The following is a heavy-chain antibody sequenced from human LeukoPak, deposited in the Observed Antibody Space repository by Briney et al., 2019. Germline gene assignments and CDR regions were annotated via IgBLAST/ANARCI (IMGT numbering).Heavy chain of an antibody. CDR3: ANALLRSDRAYYFDY. D-gene: IGHD4-17*01. CDR1: GFTFSSYG. Sequence: GRSLRLACVASGFTFSSYGIHWVRQAPGKGLEWLAVIWYDGSKKYYADSVKGRFTISRDNSKNTLYLQMYSLRDEDTAVYYCANALLRSDRAYYFDYWGQGTLVTVSS. J-gene: IGHJ4*02. CDR2: IWYDGSKK. V-gene: IGHV3-33*06.